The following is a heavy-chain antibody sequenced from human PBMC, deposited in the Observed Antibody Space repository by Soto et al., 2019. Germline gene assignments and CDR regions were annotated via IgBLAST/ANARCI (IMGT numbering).Heavy chain of an antibody. CDR3: AREDDGGDRDYYGLDV. V-gene: IGHV4-59*01. J-gene: IGHJ6*02. D-gene: IGHD2-21*02. CDR1: GGSISSYY. Sequence: PSETLSLTCTVSGGSISSYYWTWIRQPPGKGLEWIGYIYYSGSTNYNPFLKSRVTISVDTSKNQFSLKLSSVTAADTAVYFCAREDDGGDRDYYGLDVWGQGTTVTVSS. CDR2: IYYSGST.